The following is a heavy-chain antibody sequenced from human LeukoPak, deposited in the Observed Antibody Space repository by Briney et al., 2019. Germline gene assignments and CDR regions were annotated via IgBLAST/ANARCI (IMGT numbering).Heavy chain of an antibody. V-gene: IGHV3-66*01. CDR1: GFTVSSDY. D-gene: IGHD6-19*01. Sequence: GGSLRLSCAASGFTVSSDYMSWVRQAPGKGLEWVSVIYSGGNTYYADSVKGRFAISRDNSKNTLYLQMNSLRAEDTAVYYCARDTGGWNFDYWGQGTLVTVSS. CDR2: IYSGGNT. CDR3: ARDTGGWNFDY. J-gene: IGHJ4*02.